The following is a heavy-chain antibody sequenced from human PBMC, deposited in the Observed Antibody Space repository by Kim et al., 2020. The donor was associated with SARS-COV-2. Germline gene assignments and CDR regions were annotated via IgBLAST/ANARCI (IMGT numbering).Heavy chain of an antibody. J-gene: IGHJ4*02. V-gene: IGHV1-18*01. CDR3: ARDLRDGYNYFQLYYFDY. Sequence: ASVKVSCKASGYTFTSYGISWVRQAPGQGLEWMGLISAYNGNTNSAQKLQGRVTMTTDTSTSTAFMELKSLISDDTDVYYCARDLRDGYNYFQLYYFDYWGQGALVTVSS. CDR1: GYTFTSYG. D-gene: IGHD5-12*01. CDR2: ISAYNGNT.